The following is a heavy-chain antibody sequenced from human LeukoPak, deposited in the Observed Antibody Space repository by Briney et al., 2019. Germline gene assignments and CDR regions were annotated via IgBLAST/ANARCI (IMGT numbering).Heavy chain of an antibody. D-gene: IGHD1-1*01. CDR2: ISGSGGST. CDR1: GFTFSSYA. J-gene: IGHJ5*02. CDR3: AKASYNIAKENWFDP. V-gene: IGHV3-23*01. Sequence: GGSLRLSCAASGFTFSSYALSWVRQAPGKGLEWVSGISGSGGSTYYADSVKGRFTVSRDNSKNTLLLQMNGLRPEDTAVYYCAKASYNIAKENWFDPWGQGTLVTVSS.